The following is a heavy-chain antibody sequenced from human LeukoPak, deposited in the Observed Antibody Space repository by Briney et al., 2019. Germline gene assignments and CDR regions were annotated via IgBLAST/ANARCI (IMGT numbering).Heavy chain of an antibody. D-gene: IGHD3-3*01. CDR3: ATRSGDFWSGFDN. V-gene: IGHV1-24*01. CDR1: GYSLSDLN. Sequence: ASVKVSCKVSGYSLSDLNIQWVRQAPGKGLECMGGFDPEQATTIYAQKFQGRLTMTEEISTDTVYMELSSLTSEDTAVYYCATRSGDFWSGFDNWGQGTLVTVSS. J-gene: IGHJ5*02. CDR2: FDPEQATT.